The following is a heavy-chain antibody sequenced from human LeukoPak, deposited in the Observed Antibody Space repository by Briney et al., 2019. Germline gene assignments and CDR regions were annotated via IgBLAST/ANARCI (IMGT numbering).Heavy chain of an antibody. CDR2: IYHSGST. CDR1: DGSISSSSYY. Sequence: SETLSLTCTVSDGSISSSSYYWGWIRQPPGKGLEWIGNIYHSGSTYYNPSLKSRVTISVDTSKNQFSLKLSSVTAADTAVYYCARRDGYNSYYFDYWGQGTLVTVSS. D-gene: IGHD5-24*01. V-gene: IGHV4-39*01. CDR3: ARRDGYNSYYFDY. J-gene: IGHJ4*02.